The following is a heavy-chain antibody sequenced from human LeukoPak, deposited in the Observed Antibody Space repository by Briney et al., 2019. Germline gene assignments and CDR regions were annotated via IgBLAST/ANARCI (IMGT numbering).Heavy chain of an antibody. Sequence: GGSLRLSCATSGFDFSYAWISWVRQAPGKGLEWVGRIKSKKDGETKDYAAPVKGRFTTSRDDSDNTLFLQMNSLKTEDTGIYYCTTGGGVLRFLGGQGTLVTVSS. D-gene: IGHD3-3*01. CDR3: TTGGGVLRFL. CDR2: IKSKKDGETK. CDR1: GFDFSYAW. J-gene: IGHJ4*02. V-gene: IGHV3-15*01.